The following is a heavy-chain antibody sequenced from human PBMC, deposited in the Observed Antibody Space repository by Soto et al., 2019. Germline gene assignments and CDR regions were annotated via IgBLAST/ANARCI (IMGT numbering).Heavy chain of an antibody. V-gene: IGHV1-3*04. CDR3: ARTPLGSGWYGY. CDR2: INTGNGKT. Sequence: ASVKVSCKASGYTFTNYAMHWVRQAPGQGLEWMGWINTGNGKTRYSQKFQGRVTITRDTSASTAYMELSSLGSEDTSVYYCARTPLGSGWYGYWGQGTLVTVSS. J-gene: IGHJ4*02. CDR1: GYTFTNYA. D-gene: IGHD6-19*01.